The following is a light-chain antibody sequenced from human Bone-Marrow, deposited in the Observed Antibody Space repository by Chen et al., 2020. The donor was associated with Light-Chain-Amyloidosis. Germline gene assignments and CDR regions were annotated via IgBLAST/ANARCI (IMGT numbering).Light chain of an antibody. CDR1: NLGSTS. J-gene: IGLJ3*02. V-gene: IGLV3-21*02. CDR3: QVWDRSSDRPV. Sequence: SYVLTQPSSVSVAPGQTATIARGGNNLGSTSVPWYQQTPGQAPLLVDYDDSDRPSGIPERWSGSNTGNTATLTISRVEAGDEADYYCQVWDRSSDRPVFGGGTKLTVL. CDR2: DDS.